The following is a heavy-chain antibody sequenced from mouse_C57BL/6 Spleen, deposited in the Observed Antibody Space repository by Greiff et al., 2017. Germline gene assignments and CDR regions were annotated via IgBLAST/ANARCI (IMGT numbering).Heavy chain of an antibody. CDR2: IDPSDSYT. CDR1: GYTFTSYW. V-gene: IGHV1-50*01. Sequence: QVQLQQSGAELVKPGASVKLSCKASGYTFTSYWMQWVKQRPGQGLEWIGEIDPSDSYTNYNQKFKGKATLTVDTSSSTAYMQLSSLTSEDSAVYYCARSGLGRLFDYWGQGTTLTVSS. J-gene: IGHJ2*01. CDR3: ARSGLGRLFDY. D-gene: IGHD4-1*01.